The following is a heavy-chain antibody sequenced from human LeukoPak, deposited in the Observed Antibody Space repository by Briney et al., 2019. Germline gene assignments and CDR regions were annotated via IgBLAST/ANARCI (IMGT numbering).Heavy chain of an antibody. D-gene: IGHD6-13*01. V-gene: IGHV3-66*02. CDR3: ARDSLYSSSWYFDY. CDR2: IYSGGST. CDR1: GFTVSSNY. J-gene: IGHJ4*02. Sequence: GGSLRLSCAASGFTVSSNYMSWVRQAPGKGVEWVSVIYSGGSTYYADSVKGRFTISRDNSKNTLYLQMNSLRAEDTAVYYCARDSLYSSSWYFDYWGQGTLVTVSS.